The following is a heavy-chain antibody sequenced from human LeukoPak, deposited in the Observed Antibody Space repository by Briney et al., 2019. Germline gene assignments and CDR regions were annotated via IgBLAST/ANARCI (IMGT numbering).Heavy chain of an antibody. CDR3: ANGGIGGPGAIDY. D-gene: IGHD6-13*01. CDR1: GFTFGSYA. CDR2: VASSTGNT. Sequence: GGSLRLSCAASGFTFGSYAMSWVRQAPGKGLEWVSSVASSTGNTYYADSVKGRFTISRDKPKNTLYLQMNSLRAEDTAVYYCANGGIGGPGAIDYWGQGALVTVSP. V-gene: IGHV3-23*01. J-gene: IGHJ4*02.